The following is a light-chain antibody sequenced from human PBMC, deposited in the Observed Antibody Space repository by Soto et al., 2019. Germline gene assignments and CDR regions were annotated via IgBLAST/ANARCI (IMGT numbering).Light chain of an antibody. CDR1: QDISNY. CDR2: DAS. CDR3: HQDYYRPFT. J-gene: IGKJ3*01. Sequence: DIQMTQSPSSLSASVGDIVTITCNARQDISNYLNWYQQKPGKAPKLLIYDASNLETRCPSRFRGRGSCPDFTFTISILQPDYVATYYGHQDYYRPFTVGPGTKVDIK. V-gene: IGKV1-33*01.